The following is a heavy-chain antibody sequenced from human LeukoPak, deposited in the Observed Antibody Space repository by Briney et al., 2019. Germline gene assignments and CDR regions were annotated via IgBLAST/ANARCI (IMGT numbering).Heavy chain of an antibody. V-gene: IGHV1-46*01. Sequence: ASVKVSCKASGYTFTSYYIHWVRQAPGQGLEWMGIINPSVGSTSYAQEFQGRVTMTRDTSTSTVYMELSSLRSEDTAVYYCARSGYNDYGAFDYWGQGTLVTVSS. D-gene: IGHD5-12*01. CDR1: GYTFTSYY. J-gene: IGHJ4*02. CDR3: ARSGYNDYGAFDY. CDR2: INPSVGST.